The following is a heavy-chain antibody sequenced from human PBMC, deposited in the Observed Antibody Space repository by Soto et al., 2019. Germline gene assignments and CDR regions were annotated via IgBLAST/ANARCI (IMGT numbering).Heavy chain of an antibody. J-gene: IGHJ4*02. CDR1: GYTFTGYY. CDR3: ARALLAGTTKLFDY. D-gene: IGHD6-19*01. Sequence: QVQLVQSGAEVKKPGASVKVSCKASGYTFTGYYMHWVRQAPGQGLEWMGWINPNSGGTNYAQTFQGWVTMTRDTSISTAYMELSRLRSDDTAVYYCARALLAGTTKLFDYWGQGTLVTVSS. CDR2: INPNSGGT. V-gene: IGHV1-2*04.